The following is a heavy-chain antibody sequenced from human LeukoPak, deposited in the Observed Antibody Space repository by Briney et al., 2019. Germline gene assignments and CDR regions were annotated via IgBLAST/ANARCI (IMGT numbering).Heavy chain of an antibody. CDR2: ISYDGSNK. Sequence: GRSLRLSCAASGFTFSSYGMHWVRQAPGKGLEWVAVISYDGSNKYYADSVKGRFTISRDNSKNTLYLQMNSLRAEDTAVYYCIRGWFDPWGQGTLVTVSS. V-gene: IGHV3-30*03. J-gene: IGHJ5*02. CDR3: IRGWFDP. CDR1: GFTFSSYG.